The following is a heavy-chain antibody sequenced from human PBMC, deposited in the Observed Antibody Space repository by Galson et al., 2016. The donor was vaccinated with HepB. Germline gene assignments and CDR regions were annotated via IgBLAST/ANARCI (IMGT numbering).Heavy chain of an antibody. CDR2: IYPPDSDT. Sequence: QSGAEVKKPGESLKISCEGSGYTFTTYWIAWVRQLPGKGLEWMGIIYPPDSDTRYSPSFQGQVTISVDKSINTAYLQWSSLKASDTALYYCARFQYSSGWSDFDYWGQGTLVTVSS. CDR1: GYTFTTYW. V-gene: IGHV5-51*01. CDR3: ARFQYSSGWSDFDY. J-gene: IGHJ4*02. D-gene: IGHD6-19*01.